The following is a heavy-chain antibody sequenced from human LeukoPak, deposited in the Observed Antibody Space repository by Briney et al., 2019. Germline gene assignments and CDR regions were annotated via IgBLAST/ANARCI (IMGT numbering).Heavy chain of an antibody. CDR2: IYTSGCT. CDR1: GGSISSGSYY. V-gene: IGHV4-61*02. Sequence: SETLSLTCTVSGGSISSGSYYWSWIRQPAGKGLEWIGRIYTSGCTNYNPSLKSRVTISVDTSNNQFSLKLSSVTAADTAVYYCARGEHSSSWNFDYWGQGTLVTVSS. J-gene: IGHJ4*02. D-gene: IGHD6-13*01. CDR3: ARGEHSSSWNFDY.